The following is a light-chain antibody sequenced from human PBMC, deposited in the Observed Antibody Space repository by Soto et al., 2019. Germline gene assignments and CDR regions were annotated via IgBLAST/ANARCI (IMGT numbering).Light chain of an antibody. CDR3: QQRSNWPST. Sequence: EIVLTQSPATLSLSPGERAALSCRASQSVSSYLAWYQQKPGQAPRLLIYDASKRAPGIPARFTGSGSGTDCTLTISSLEPADVAVYFCQQRSNWPSTFGGGTKVEI. CDR2: DAS. CDR1: QSVSSY. J-gene: IGKJ4*01. V-gene: IGKV3-11*01.